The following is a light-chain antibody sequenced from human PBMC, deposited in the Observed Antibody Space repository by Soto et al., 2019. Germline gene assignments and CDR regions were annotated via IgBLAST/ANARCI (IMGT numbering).Light chain of an antibody. CDR1: NFNIGRNN. CDR3: AAWDDSLKGVI. V-gene: IGLV1-44*01. CDR2: SNS. Sequence: QSVLTQPPSASGTPGQRVTISCSGTNFNIGRNNVNWYQQLPGTAPKLLLYSNSQRPSGVPDRVSGSRSGTSASLTISGLQSEDEADYYCAAWDDSLKGVIFGGGTKLTVL. J-gene: IGLJ2*01.